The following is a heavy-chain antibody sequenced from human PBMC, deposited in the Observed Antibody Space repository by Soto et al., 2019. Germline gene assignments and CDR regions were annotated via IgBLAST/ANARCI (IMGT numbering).Heavy chain of an antibody. Sequence: SETLSLTCTVSGASISSYYWSWIRQPPGMALEWIGYIYYTGSTNYNPSPKSRVTISVDTSKNQFSLKLNSVTAADTAVSYRVRQRFERLHGLVDVWGQGTTVAVSS. J-gene: IGHJ6*02. D-gene: IGHD4-4*01. CDR3: VRQRFERLHGLVDV. CDR1: GASISSYY. V-gene: IGHV4-59*01. CDR2: IYYTGST.